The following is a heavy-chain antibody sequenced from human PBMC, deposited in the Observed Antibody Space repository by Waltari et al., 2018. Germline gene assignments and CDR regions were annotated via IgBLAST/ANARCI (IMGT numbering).Heavy chain of an antibody. D-gene: IGHD3-3*01. CDR3: ARVLDELPYDFWSGYPYYGMDV. Sequence: QVQLVQSGAEVKKPGASVKVSCKASGYTFTSYGISWVRQAPGQGLEWMGWISAYNGNTNYAQKLQGRVTMTTDTSTSTAYMELRSLRSDDTAVYYCARVLDELPYDFWSGYPYYGMDVWGQGTTVTVSS. CDR1: GYTFTSYG. V-gene: IGHV1-18*01. CDR2: ISAYNGNT. J-gene: IGHJ6*02.